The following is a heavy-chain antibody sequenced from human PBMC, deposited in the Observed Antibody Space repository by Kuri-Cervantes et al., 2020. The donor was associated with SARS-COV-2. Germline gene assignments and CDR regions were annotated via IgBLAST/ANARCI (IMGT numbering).Heavy chain of an antibody. V-gene: IGHV4-39*01. Sequence: SETLSLTCTVSGESLGRGRHHWVWIRQPPGKGLEWIGSCDYSATTYYNPSLKSRVTISVDTSKNQFSLKLSSVTAADTAVYYCARTDYLFDYWGQGTLVTVSS. J-gene: IGHJ4*02. CDR3: ARTDYLFDY. D-gene: IGHD4-11*01. CDR2: CDYSATT. CDR1: GESLGRGRHH.